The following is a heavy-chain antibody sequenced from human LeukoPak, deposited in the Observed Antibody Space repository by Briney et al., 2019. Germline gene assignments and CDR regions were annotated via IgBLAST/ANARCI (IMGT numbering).Heavy chain of an antibody. D-gene: IGHD2-8*02. Sequence: GGSLRLSCAASGFTFSSYGMHWVRQAPGKGLEWVAFILYDGTNKYYADSVKGRFTISRDNSKNTLYLQMNNLRAEDTAVYYCASKTWSEGYWGQGTQVTVSS. CDR2: ILYDGTNK. CDR1: GFTFSSYG. V-gene: IGHV3-30*02. J-gene: IGHJ4*02. CDR3: ASKTWSEGY.